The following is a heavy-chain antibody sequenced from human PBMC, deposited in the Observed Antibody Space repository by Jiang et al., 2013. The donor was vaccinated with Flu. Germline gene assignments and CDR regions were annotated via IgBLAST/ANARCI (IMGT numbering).Heavy chain of an antibody. CDR1: GGSIISEKSY. D-gene: IGHD3-10*01. CDR2: IYYSGTT. J-gene: IGHJ4*02. CDR3: ASQHWDHGVGSYYMSH. V-gene: IGHV4-39*07. Sequence: PGLVKPSETPSLSCTVSGGSIISEKSYWGWIRQPPGKGLEWIGSIYYSGTTYYNPSLKNRVTISVDTSKKQFSLKLSSVTAADTAVYYCASQHWDHGVGSYYMSHWGQGTLVTVSS.